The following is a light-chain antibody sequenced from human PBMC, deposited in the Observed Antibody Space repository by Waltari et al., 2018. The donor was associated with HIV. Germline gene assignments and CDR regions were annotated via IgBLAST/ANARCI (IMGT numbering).Light chain of an antibody. CDR2: DAS. CDR1: QSVGSN. J-gene: IGKJ4*01. Sequence: ILMTQSPATLSVSPGERVALSCRPSQSVGSNLAWYQQKPGQAPRLLIYDASSRPTGIPARFSGSGSGTEFTLTISNLQSEDFAVYYCQQYNNWPPLTFGGGTKVEIK. V-gene: IGKV3-15*01. CDR3: QQYNNWPPLT.